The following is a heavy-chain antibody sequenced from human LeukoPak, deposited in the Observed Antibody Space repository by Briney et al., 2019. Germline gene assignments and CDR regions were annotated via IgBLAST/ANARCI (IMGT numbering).Heavy chain of an antibody. V-gene: IGHV4-34*01. D-gene: IGHD1-26*01. CDR2: INHSGST. CDR1: GGSFSGYY. J-gene: IGHJ4*02. Sequence: PSETLSLTCAVYGGSFSGYYWCWIRQPPGKGLEWIGEINHSGSTNYNPSLKSRVTISVDTSKNQFSLKLSSVTAADTAVYYCARGRLLSSPWGQGTLVTVSS. CDR3: ARGRLLSSP.